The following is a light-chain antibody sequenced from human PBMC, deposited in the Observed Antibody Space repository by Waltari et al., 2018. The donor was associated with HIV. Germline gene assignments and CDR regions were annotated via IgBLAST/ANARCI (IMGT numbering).Light chain of an antibody. CDR1: SSDVGGYNY. V-gene: IGLV2-11*01. CDR2: DVT. CDR3: CSYAGSKTYV. Sequence: QSALTQTRSVSGSPGQSVTISCTGTSSDVGGYNYVSWYQQHPGKPPTLIIYDVTKRPSGVPDRFTGSKSGDTASLTMSGLQAEDEADYYCCSYAGSKTYVFGTGTKVTVL. J-gene: IGLJ1*01.